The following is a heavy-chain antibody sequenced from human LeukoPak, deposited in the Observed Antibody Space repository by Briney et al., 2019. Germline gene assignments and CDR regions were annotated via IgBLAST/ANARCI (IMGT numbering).Heavy chain of an antibody. CDR1: GYSISSGYY. D-gene: IGHD3-3*01. Sequence: PSETLSLTCAVSGYSISSGYYWGWIRQPPGKGLEWIGSIYHSGSTYYNPSLKSRVTISVDTSKNQFSLKLSSVTAAGTAVYYCARQSNDFWSGYYVGFDPWGQGTLVTVSS. V-gene: IGHV4-38-2*01. CDR3: ARQSNDFWSGYYVGFDP. CDR2: IYHSGST. J-gene: IGHJ5*02.